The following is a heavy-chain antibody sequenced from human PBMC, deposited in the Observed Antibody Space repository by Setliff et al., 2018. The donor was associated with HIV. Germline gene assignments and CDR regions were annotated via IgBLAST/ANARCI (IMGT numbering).Heavy chain of an antibody. Sequence: ASVKVSCKASGYTFSNYGISWVRQAPGQGLEWMGGIGSYSGYTIYAQKFQDRLTMTTDTSTTTASMELRSLRSEDTAVYYCTRQHRDGRNFREEDYWGQGTLVTVSS. CDR3: TRQHRDGRNFREEDY. J-gene: IGHJ4*02. CDR1: GYTFSNYG. V-gene: IGHV1-18*01. D-gene: IGHD3-10*01. CDR2: IGSYSGYT.